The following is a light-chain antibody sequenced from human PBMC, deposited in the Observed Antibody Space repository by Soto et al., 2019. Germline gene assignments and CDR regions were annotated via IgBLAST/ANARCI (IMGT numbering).Light chain of an antibody. CDR1: RSISSW. Sequence: DIQMTQSPSTLSASVGDRVTITCRASRSISSWLAWYQHNPGKAPKLLIDAASSFESRVPSRCSGSGSGTEFTLTISSLQPDDFATYYCQQNNSYWTFGQGTKVDIK. CDR3: QQNNSYWT. V-gene: IGKV1-5*01. J-gene: IGKJ1*01. CDR2: AAS.